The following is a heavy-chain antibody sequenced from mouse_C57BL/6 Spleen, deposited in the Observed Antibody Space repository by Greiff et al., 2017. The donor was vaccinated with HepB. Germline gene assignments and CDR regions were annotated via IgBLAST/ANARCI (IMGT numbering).Heavy chain of an antibody. D-gene: IGHD1-1*01. V-gene: IGHV5-9-1*02. Sequence: EVQGVESGEGLVKPGGSLKLSCAASGFTFSSYAMSWLRQTPEKRLEWVAYISSGGDYIYYADTVKGRFTISRDNARNTLYLQMSSLKSEDTAMYYCTRDSDYYGSSYGAMDYWGQGTSVTVSS. CDR1: GFTFSSYA. J-gene: IGHJ4*01. CDR2: ISSGGDYI. CDR3: TRDSDYYGSSYGAMDY.